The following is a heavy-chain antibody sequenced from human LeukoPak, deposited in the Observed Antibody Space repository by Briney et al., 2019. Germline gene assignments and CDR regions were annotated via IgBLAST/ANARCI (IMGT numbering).Heavy chain of an antibody. V-gene: IGHV3-30*02. J-gene: IGHJ4*02. CDR3: ANGRYSSSWYFDY. D-gene: IGHD6-13*01. Sequence: GGSLRLSCAASGITFSSYGMHWVRQAPGKGLEWVAFIRYDGSNKYYADSVKGRFTISRDNSKNTLYLQMNSLRAEDTAVYYCANGRYSSSWYFDYWGQGTLVTVSS. CDR2: IRYDGSNK. CDR1: GITFSSYG.